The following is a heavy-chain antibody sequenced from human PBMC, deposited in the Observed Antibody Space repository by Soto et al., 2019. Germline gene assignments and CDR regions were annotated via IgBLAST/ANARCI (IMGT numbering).Heavy chain of an antibody. CDR3: ARDTWYTGNSDY. CDR1: GVSVSSGRHY. CDR2: IYYSGTT. Sequence: QVQLQESGPGLVKPSATLSLTCTVSGVSVSSGRHYWSWIRQPPGKGLEWIGHIYYSGTTNYNPALKTRVNISVDTSKKQFSLKLSSVTAAYTAVYCCARDTWYTGNSDYWGQGTLVTVSS. J-gene: IGHJ4*02. D-gene: IGHD1-26*01. V-gene: IGHV4-61*01.